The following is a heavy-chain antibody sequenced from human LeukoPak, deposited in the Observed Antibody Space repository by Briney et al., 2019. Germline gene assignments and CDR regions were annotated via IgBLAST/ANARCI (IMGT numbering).Heavy chain of an antibody. Sequence: SLRLSCAASGFTFNSYAMSWVRQAPGKGLEWVSTISGSGGSTYYADSVKGRFTISRDNSKNTLYLRMNSLRAEDTAVYYCAKVSVWSGYYSGMDVWGQGTTVTVSS. CDR1: GFTFNSYA. D-gene: IGHD3-3*01. V-gene: IGHV3-23*01. CDR2: ISGSGGST. CDR3: AKVSVWSGYYSGMDV. J-gene: IGHJ6*02.